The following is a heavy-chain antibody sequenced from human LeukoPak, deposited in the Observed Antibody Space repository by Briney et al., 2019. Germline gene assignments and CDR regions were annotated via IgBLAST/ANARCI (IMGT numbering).Heavy chain of an antibody. CDR1: AFTFSSSW. CDR2: IKQDGSEK. D-gene: IGHD3-16*01. CDR3: LAGGN. V-gene: IGHV3-7*01. Sequence: GGSLRLSCAASAFTFSSSWMSWVRQAPGKGLEWGANIKQDGSEKYYVDSVKGRFTISRDNAKNSLYLQMNSLRVEDTAVYYCLAGGNWGQETLVTVSS. J-gene: IGHJ4*02.